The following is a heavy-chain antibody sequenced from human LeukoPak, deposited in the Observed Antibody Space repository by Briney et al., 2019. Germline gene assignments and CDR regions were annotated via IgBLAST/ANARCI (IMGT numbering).Heavy chain of an antibody. J-gene: IGHJ4*02. CDR2: IYHSGST. D-gene: IGHD3-22*01. Sequence: SETLSLTCTVSGGSISTFYWTWIRQPPGKGLEWIGEIYHSGSTNYNPSLKSRVTISVGKSKNQFSLKLSSVTAADTAVYYCARALHYYDSSGLLYFDYWGQGTLVTVSS. V-gene: IGHV4-59*12. CDR1: GGSISTFY. CDR3: ARALHYYDSSGLLYFDY.